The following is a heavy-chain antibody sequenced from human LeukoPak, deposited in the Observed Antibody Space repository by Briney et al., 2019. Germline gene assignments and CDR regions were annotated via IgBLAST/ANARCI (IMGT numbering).Heavy chain of an antibody. V-gene: IGHV3-23*01. Sequence: GGSLRLSCAASGFTFSSYAMSWVRQAPGKGLEWVSAISGSGGSTYYADSVKGRFTFSRDNSKNTLYLQMNSLRAEDTAVYYCAKDLVGATTSKRRNPPGALYYFDYWGQGTLVTVSS. CDR2: ISGSGGST. CDR3: AKDLVGATTSKRRNPPGALYYFDY. D-gene: IGHD1-26*01. J-gene: IGHJ4*02. CDR1: GFTFSSYA.